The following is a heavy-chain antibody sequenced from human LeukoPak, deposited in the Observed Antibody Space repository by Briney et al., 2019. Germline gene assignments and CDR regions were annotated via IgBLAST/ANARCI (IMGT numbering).Heavy chain of an antibody. CDR3: ARRRYYDSTGYNPTYYVDY. CDR1: GDSIIGYY. CDR2: IYNTLDT. Sequence: SGPLSLTCTVSGDSIIGYYWSWIRQPPGKRLEWIGYIYNTLDTTYNPSLESRVTISLDMSNKQFSLRLSSVTAADTAVYYCARRRYYDSTGYNPTYYVDYWGQGILVTVSS. V-gene: IGHV4-59*07. J-gene: IGHJ4*02. D-gene: IGHD3-22*01.